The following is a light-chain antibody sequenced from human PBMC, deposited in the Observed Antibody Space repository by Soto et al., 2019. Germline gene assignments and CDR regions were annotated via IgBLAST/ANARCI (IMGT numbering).Light chain of an antibody. CDR2: GAF. CDR3: QQYNDWPLT. J-gene: IGKJ1*01. V-gene: IGKV3-15*01. Sequence: EIVLTQSPATLSLSPGARATLSCRASQSVSSNLAWYQQKPGQAPSLLIYGAFTRATGIPARFSGTGSGTEFTLTISSLQSEDFALYYCQQYNDWPLTFGQGTKVDIK. CDR1: QSVSSN.